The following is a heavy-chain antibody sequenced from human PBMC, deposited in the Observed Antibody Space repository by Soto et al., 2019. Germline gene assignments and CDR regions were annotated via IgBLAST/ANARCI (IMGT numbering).Heavy chain of an antibody. J-gene: IGHJ4*02. CDR2: IFYTGST. CDR1: GGSIRSNAYY. D-gene: IGHD6-19*01. Sequence: SETLSLTCTVSGGSIRSNAYYWTWIRQHPGRGLEWLGYIFYTGSTDYNPSLHSRLTISLDTSENQFSLRLDSATAADTAVYYCARDTTVAGQADYWGQGTLVTVSS. CDR3: ARDTTVAGQADY. V-gene: IGHV4-31*03.